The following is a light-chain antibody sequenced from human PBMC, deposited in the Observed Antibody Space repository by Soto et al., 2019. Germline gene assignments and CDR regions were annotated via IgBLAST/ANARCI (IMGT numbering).Light chain of an antibody. CDR1: EDISTW. CDR3: EHPDSVPLIT. V-gene: IGKV1-12*01. CDR2: AAS. Sequence: DIQMTQSPSSVSASVGDRVTITCRSSEDISTWLAWYQQKPGKAPKLLIYAASSLQSGVPSRFSGSGSGTDFTRAIRRLQPEDIATYSCEHPDSVPLITFGRRTRRDI. J-gene: IGKJ5*01.